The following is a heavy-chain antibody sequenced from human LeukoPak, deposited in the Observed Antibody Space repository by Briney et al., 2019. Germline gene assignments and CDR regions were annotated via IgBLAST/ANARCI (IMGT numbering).Heavy chain of an antibody. CDR1: GGSFSGYY. Sequence: KPSETLSLTCAVYGGSFSGYYWSWIRQPPGKGLEWIGEINHSGSTNYNPSLKSRVTISADTSKNQFSLKLSSVTAADTAVYYCAQGSSWWVYWGQGTLVTVSS. V-gene: IGHV4-34*01. D-gene: IGHD6-13*01. CDR2: INHSGST. J-gene: IGHJ4*02. CDR3: AQGSSWWVY.